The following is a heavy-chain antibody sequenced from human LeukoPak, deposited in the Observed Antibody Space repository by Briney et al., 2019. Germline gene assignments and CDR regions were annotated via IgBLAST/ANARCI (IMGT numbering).Heavy chain of an antibody. Sequence: ASVRVSCRASGYTFTGYYMHWVRQAPGQGREGMGWISPNSGGTNYAQKFQGRVTMTRDTSISTAYMELSRLSSDDTAVYYCARGDSSRGYYYMDVWGKGTTVTVSS. CDR2: ISPNSGGT. CDR1: GYTFTGYY. J-gene: IGHJ6*03. D-gene: IGHD2-21*01. V-gene: IGHV1-2*02. CDR3: ARGDSSRGYYYMDV.